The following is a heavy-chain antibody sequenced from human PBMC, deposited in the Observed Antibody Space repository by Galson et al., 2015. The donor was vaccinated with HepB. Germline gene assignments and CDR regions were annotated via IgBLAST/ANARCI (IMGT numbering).Heavy chain of an antibody. CDR3: ARALGEFSDY. V-gene: IGHV3-53*04. Sequence: SLRLSCAASGFTVSSYYMSWVRQAPGKGLEWGSVIYSGGSTYYADSAKGRFTISRHNAKNTLYLQLNSLRAGDTAVYYCARALGEFSDYWGQGALVTVSS. D-gene: IGHD3-10*01. CDR1: GFTVSSYY. CDR2: IYSGGST. J-gene: IGHJ4*02.